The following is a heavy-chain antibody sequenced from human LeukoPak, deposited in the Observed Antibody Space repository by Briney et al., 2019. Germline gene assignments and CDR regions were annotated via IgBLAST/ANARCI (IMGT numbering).Heavy chain of an antibody. CDR2: ISGSGTST. D-gene: IGHD3-10*01. Sequence: GGSLRLSCTASGYTFNSYAISWVRQAPGKGLEWVSGISGSGTSTYYADSVKGRFTISRDNSKNTLYLQMNSLRAEDTALYYCAKEPASGSCFDYWGQGNLVTVSS. CDR1: GYTFNSYA. CDR3: AKEPASGSCFDY. V-gene: IGHV3-23*01. J-gene: IGHJ4*02.